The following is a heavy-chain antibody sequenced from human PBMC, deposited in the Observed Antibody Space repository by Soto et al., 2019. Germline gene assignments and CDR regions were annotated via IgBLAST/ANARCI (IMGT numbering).Heavy chain of an antibody. D-gene: IGHD5-18*01. Sequence: SETLSLTCTVSGFSISSGGYYWSWIRQHPGKGLEWIGYIYYSGSTYYNPSLKSRVTISVDTSKNQFSLKLSSVTAADTAVYYCARDSDTDQFDYWGQGTLVTVSS. CDR1: GFSISSGGYY. CDR2: IYYSGST. J-gene: IGHJ4*02. V-gene: IGHV4-31*03. CDR3: ARDSDTDQFDY.